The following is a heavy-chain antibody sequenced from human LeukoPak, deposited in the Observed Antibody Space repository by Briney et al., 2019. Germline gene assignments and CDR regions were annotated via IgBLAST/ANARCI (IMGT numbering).Heavy chain of an antibody. CDR3: ARGRDNAEYYYDSSGYYYSDAFDI. CDR1: GYTFTSYD. J-gene: IGHJ3*02. CDR2: MNPNSGNT. D-gene: IGHD3-22*01. V-gene: IGHV1-8*01. Sequence: GASVKVCCKASGYTFTSYDINWVRQATGQGLEWMGWMNPNSGNTGYAQKFQGRVTMTRNTSISTAYMELSSLRSEDTAVYYCARGRDNAEYYYDSSGYYYSDAFDIWGQGTMVTVSS.